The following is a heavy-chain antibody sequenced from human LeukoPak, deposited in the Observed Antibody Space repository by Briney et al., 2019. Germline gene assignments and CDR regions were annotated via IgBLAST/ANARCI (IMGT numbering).Heavy chain of an antibody. CDR3: ARLNNSSSWYFGEYFQH. CDR1: GGSISSSSYY. V-gene: IGHV4-39*01. CDR2: IYYSGST. J-gene: IGHJ1*01. D-gene: IGHD6-13*01. Sequence: SETLSLTCTVSGGSISSSSYYWGWIRQPPGKGLEWIGSIYYSGSTYYNPSLKSRVTISVDTSKSQFSLKLSSVTAADTAVYYCARLNNSSSWYFGEYFQHWGQGTLVTVSS.